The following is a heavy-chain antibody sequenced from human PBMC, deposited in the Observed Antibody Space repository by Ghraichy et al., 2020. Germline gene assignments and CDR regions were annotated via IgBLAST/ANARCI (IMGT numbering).Heavy chain of an antibody. CDR2: IKTDGSTT. V-gene: IGHV3-74*01. CDR3: STSPRADRGNY. Sequence: GGSLRLSCAASGLTFSSYWMHWVRQAPGKGLEWVSHIKTDGSTTNYADSVRGRFTISRDNAKNTLYLQMNSLRADDTAVYYCSTSPRADRGNYWGQGTLGHRLL. D-gene: IGHD3-10*01. J-gene: IGHJ4*02. CDR1: GLTFSSYW.